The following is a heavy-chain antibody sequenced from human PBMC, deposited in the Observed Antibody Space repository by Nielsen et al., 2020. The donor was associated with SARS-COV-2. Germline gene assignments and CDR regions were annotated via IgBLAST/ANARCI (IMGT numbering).Heavy chain of an antibody. J-gene: IGHJ4*02. CDR3: ARDSYSSWSKFDY. Sequence: SVKVSCKASGGTFSSYAISWVRQAPGQGLEWMGGIIPIFGTANYAQKFQGRVTMTRDTSTSTVYMELSSLRSEDTAVYYCARDSYSSWSKFDYWGQGTLVTVSS. CDR2: IIPIFGTA. D-gene: IGHD6-13*01. V-gene: IGHV1-69*05. CDR1: GGTFSSYA.